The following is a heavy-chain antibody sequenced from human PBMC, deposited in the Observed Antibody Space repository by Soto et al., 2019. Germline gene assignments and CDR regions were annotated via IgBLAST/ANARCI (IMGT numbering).Heavy chain of an antibody. Sequence: EVQLVESGGGLVQPGRSLRLSCAASGFTFDDYAMHWVRQAPGKCLEWVSGISWNSGRIGSADSVKGRFTISRDNAKNSLYLQMNSLRAEDTALYYCAKDADSGRCNYFYCRVPGSLVIVSS. J-gene: IGHJ4*02. CDR2: ISWNSGRI. CDR1: GFTFDDYA. V-gene: IGHV3-9*01. CDR3: AKDADSGRCNYFYC. D-gene: IGHD6-13*01.